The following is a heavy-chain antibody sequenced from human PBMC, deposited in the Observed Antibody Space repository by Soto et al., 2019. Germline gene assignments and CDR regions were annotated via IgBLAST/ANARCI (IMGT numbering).Heavy chain of an antibody. D-gene: IGHD3-9*01. V-gene: IGHV1-69*01. Sequence: QVQLVQSGAEVKKPGSSVKVSCKASGGTFSSYAIRWVRQAPGQGLEWMGGIIPIFGTANYAQKFQGRVTITADESTSTAYMELSSLRSEDTAVYYCARALNVLRYFDWLLSAGMDVWAQGTTVTVSS. CDR1: GGTFSSYA. CDR3: ARALNVLRYFDWLLSAGMDV. CDR2: IIPIFGTA. J-gene: IGHJ6*02.